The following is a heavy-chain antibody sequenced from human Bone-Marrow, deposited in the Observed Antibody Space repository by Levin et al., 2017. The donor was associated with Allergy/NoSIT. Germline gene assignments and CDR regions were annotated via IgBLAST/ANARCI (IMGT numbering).Heavy chain of an antibody. CDR3: TRKAVTIEY. CDR1: GFTFNSYA. Sequence: AGGSLRLSCAASGFTFNSYAMSWVRQAPGKGLEWVSGINGGGDTTYYAGSVQGRFTISRDNSKNKVYLEMSSLRAEDTALYYCTRKAVTIEYWGRGTLVTVSS. V-gene: IGHV3-23*01. J-gene: IGHJ4*02. D-gene: IGHD4-17*01. CDR2: INGGGDTT.